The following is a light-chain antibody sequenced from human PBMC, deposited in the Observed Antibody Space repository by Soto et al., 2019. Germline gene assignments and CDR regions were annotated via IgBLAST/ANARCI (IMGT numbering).Light chain of an antibody. Sequence: DIQLTHSPSTLAAAVGDRVGIACRASQSISSWLAWYQQKPGKAPKLLIYKASSLESGVPSRFSGSGSGTEFTLTISSLQPDDFATYYCRQYNSYSGTFGQGTTVDIK. CDR3: RQYNSYSGT. CDR1: QSISSW. CDR2: KAS. V-gene: IGKV1-5*03. J-gene: IGKJ1*01.